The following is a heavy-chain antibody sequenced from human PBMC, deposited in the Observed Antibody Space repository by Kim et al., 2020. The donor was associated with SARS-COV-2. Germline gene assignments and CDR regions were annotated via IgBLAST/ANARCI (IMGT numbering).Heavy chain of an antibody. V-gene: IGHV3-73*01. J-gene: IGHJ3*02. CDR2: IRSKSNSYAT. CDR1: DFTFSNSA. Sequence: GGSLRLSCAASDFTFSNSAMHWVRQASGKGLEWVGRIRSKSNSYATAYAASVKGRFTISRGDSKNTAYLQMNSLKTEDKAVYYCTRVPGTTSALWDAFDIWGQGTMVTVSS. CDR3: TRVPGTTSALWDAFDI. D-gene: IGHD1-1*01.